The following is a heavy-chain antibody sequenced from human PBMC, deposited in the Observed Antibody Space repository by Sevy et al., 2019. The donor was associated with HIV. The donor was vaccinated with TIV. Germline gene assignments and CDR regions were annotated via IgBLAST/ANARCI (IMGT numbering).Heavy chain of an antibody. CDR3: ARDPHWGALDR. CDR1: GFTFSDFW. V-gene: IGHV3-7*01. CDR2: INQDERHI. J-gene: IGHJ5*02. Sequence: GGSLRLSCEVSGFTFSDFWMTWVRQSPGKGLEWVAYINQDERHINLLDSVRGRFTISRDNAKNSLYLQMDSLRAEETDIYYCARDPHWGALDRWGQGTLVTVSS. D-gene: IGHD7-27*01.